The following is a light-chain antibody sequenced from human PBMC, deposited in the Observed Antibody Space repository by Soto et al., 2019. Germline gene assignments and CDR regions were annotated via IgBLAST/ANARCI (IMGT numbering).Light chain of an antibody. V-gene: IGLV2-14*01. CDR2: EVR. CDR1: SSDVGGYWY. J-gene: IGLJ1*01. CDR3: SSFTTSNTYV. Sequence: QSVLTQPPSASGSPGQSVTISCTGTSSDVGGYWYASWYQHHPGKAPRLLIYEVRHRPSGVSDRFSGSQSANTASLTISGLQAEDEADYYCSSFTTSNTYVFGTGTKVTVL.